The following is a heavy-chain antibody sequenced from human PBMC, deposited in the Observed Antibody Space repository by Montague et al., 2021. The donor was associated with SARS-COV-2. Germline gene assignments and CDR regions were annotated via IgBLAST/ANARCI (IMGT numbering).Heavy chain of an antibody. Sequence: SLRLSCTASGFTFSSYELNWVRQAPGKGLEWVSYISSSGSTIYYSYSXXVLFTISRDNAKNSLYLQMNSLRAEDTAVYYCARDCAYYDILTGYSPKGGFDYWGQGTLVTVSS. CDR3: ARDCAYYDILTGYSPKGGFDY. CDR2: ISSSGSTI. CDR1: GFTFSSYE. J-gene: IGHJ4*02. V-gene: IGHV3-48*03. D-gene: IGHD3-9*01.